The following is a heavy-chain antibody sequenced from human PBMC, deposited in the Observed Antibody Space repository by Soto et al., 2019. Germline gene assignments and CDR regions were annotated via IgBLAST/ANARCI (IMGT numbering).Heavy chain of an antibody. CDR2: IYYSGST. Sequence: SETLSLTCTVSGGSISSYYWSWIRQPPGKGLEWIGYIYYSGSTNYNPSLKSRVTISVDTSKNQFSLKLSSVTAADTAVYYCASSTQPVAYYSDYWGQGTLVTVSS. J-gene: IGHJ4*02. CDR1: GGSISSYY. V-gene: IGHV4-59*01. CDR3: ASSTQPVAYYSDY. D-gene: IGHD2-15*01.